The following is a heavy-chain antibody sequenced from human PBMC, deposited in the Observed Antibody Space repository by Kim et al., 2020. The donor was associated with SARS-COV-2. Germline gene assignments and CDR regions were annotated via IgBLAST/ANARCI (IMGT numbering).Heavy chain of an antibody. CDR1: GCSISSGDYY. D-gene: IGHD2-15*01. CDR3: ARGVRIGYCSGGSCYSIWFDH. CDR2: SYYSGST. J-gene: IGHJ5*02. Sequence: SETLSLTCTVSGCSISSGDYYWSWIRQPPGMGLVWIGYSYYSGSTYYNPSLKSRVTISVDTSKKQFSLKLSSVTAADTAVYYCARGVRIGYCSGGSCYSIWFDHWGQGTLVTVSS. V-gene: IGHV4-30-4*01.